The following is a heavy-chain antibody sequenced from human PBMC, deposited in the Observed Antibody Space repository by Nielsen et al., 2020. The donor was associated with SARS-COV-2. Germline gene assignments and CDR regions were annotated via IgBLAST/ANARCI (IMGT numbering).Heavy chain of an antibody. CDR2: ISDDGTLK. Sequence: GESLKISCAVSGFRLSDYWMTWVRQGPTKGLEWVADISDDGTLKYYVDAVRGRFSISRDNAKNSLYLQMNSLRAEDTAVYYCARGGSRPYCGGDCYYPSDFDYWGQGTLVTVSS. CDR1: GFRLSDYW. J-gene: IGHJ4*02. D-gene: IGHD2-21*02. V-gene: IGHV3-7*01. CDR3: ARGGSRPYCGGDCYYPSDFDY.